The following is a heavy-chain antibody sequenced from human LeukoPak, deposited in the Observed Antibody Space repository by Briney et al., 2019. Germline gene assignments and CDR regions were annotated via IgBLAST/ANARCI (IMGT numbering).Heavy chain of an antibody. V-gene: IGHV4-38-2*02. CDR3: ASIYGSGTYYYYMDV. D-gene: IGHD3-10*01. CDR2: IYHSGST. J-gene: IGHJ6*03. CDR1: GYSISSGYY. Sequence: PSETLSLTCTVSGYSISSGYYWGWIRQPPGKGLEWIGSIYHSGSTYYNPSLKSRVTISVDTSKNQFSLKLSSVTAADTAVYYCASIYGSGTYYYYMDVWGKGTTVTVSS.